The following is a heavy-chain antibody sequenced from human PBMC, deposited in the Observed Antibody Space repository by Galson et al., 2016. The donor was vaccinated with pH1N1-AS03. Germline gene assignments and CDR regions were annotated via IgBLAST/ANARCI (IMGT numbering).Heavy chain of an antibody. CDR2: ISVYNGNT. J-gene: IGHJ4*02. Sequence: SVKVSCKASGYVFGSYRISRVRQAPGQGLEWMGWISVYNGNTNHAQNLQGRVTMSTDTSTTTAYMELRSLTSDDTAVYYCARQTMVHYFDYWGQGTLVTVSS. CDR1: GYVFGSYR. V-gene: IGHV1-18*01. CDR3: ARQTMVHYFDY. D-gene: IGHD3-10*01.